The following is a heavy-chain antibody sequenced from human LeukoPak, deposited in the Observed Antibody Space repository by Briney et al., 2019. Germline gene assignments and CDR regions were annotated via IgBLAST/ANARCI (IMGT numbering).Heavy chain of an antibody. CDR1: GGSISSSSYY. CDR3: ARHRMYYYDSSGRGVADAFDI. Sequence: PSETLSLTCTVSGGSISSSSYYWGWIRQPPGKGLEWIGGIYYSGSTYYNPSLKSRVTISVDTSKNQFSLKLSSVTAADTAVYYCARHRMYYYDSSGRGVADAFDIWGQGTMVTVSS. J-gene: IGHJ3*02. CDR2: IYYSGST. V-gene: IGHV4-39*01. D-gene: IGHD3-22*01.